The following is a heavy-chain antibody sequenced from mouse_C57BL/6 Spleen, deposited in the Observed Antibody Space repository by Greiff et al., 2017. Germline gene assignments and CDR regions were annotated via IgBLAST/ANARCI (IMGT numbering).Heavy chain of an antibody. CDR2: IDPSDRYT. V-gene: IGHV1-69*01. CDR1: GYTFTSYW. J-gene: IGHJ3*01. Sequence: QVHVKQPGAELVMPGASVKLSCKASGYTFTSYWMHWVKQRPGPGLEWIGEIDPSDRYTNYNQKFKGKSTLTVDKSSSTAYMQLSSLTSEDSAVYYCARCGNYASWFAYWGQGTMVTVSA. D-gene: IGHD2-1*01. CDR3: ARCGNYASWFAY.